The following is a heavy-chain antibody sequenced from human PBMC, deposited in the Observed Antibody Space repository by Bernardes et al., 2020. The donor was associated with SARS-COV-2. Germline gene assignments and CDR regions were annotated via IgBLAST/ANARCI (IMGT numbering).Heavy chain of an antibody. Sequence: ASVKVSCKASGYTFTDYFIHWVRQAPGQRLEWMGWINPNTGGTNYVQKFQGRVTMTRDTSITTAYMELSWLGSDDTAIYYCARTRTTISTTGIPVDYWGQGTLVTDSS. D-gene: IGHD2-21*02. V-gene: IGHV1-2*02. CDR3: ARTRTTISTTGIPVDY. CDR1: GYTFTDYF. J-gene: IGHJ4*02. CDR2: INPNTGGT.